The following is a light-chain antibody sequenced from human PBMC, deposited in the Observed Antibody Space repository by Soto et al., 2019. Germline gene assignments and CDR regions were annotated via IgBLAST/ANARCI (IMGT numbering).Light chain of an antibody. V-gene: IGKV1-8*01. CDR3: QQYYSYPFT. CDR2: AAS. J-gene: IGKJ3*01. CDR1: RGISSY. Sequence: AIRMTQSPSSFSASTGDRVTITCRASRGISSYLAWYQQKPGKAPKLLIYAASTLQSGVPSRFSGSGSGTDFTLTISCLQSEDFATYYCQQYYSYPFTFGPGTKVDIK.